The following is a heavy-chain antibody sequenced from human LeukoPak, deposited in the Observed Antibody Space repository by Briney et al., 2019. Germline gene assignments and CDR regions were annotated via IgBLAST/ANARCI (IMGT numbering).Heavy chain of an antibody. Sequence: ASETLSLTCTVSGASISNDAYHWGWIRQPPGKGLEWIGSINYSGGTHYNPSLKSRVTISADKSKNQSSLKLSSVTAADTSVYYCARRPLVGGIDSWGQGTLVTVSS. CDR1: GASISNDAYH. D-gene: IGHD1-26*01. V-gene: IGHV4-39*01. J-gene: IGHJ4*02. CDR2: INYSGGT. CDR3: ARRPLVGGIDS.